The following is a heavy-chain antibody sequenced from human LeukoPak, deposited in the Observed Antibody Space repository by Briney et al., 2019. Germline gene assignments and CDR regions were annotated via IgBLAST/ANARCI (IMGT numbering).Heavy chain of an antibody. CDR1: GGSISSYY. CDR2: ISYSGST. CDR3: AREEDCSGGICYLGNAFDI. Sequence: NPSETLSLTCTVSGGSISSYYWSWIRQPPGKGLEWIGYISYSGSTNYNASLKSRVTISVDTSKNQFSLKLSSVTAADTAVYYCAREEDCSGGICYLGNAFDIWGQGTMVTVSS. D-gene: IGHD2-15*01. V-gene: IGHV4-59*12. J-gene: IGHJ3*02.